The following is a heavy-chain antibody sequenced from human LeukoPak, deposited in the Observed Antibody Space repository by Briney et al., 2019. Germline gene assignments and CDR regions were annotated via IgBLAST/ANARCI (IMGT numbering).Heavy chain of an antibody. D-gene: IGHD3-10*01. Sequence: SETLSLTCTVSGGSISSGSYYWSWIRQPAGKGLEWIGRIYTSGSTNYNPSLKSRVTISVDTSKNQFSLNLTSVTAADTAVYYCARVGHYDGSGFDYWGQGTLVTVSS. CDR2: IYTSGST. CDR3: ARVGHYDGSGFDY. CDR1: GGSISSGSYY. J-gene: IGHJ4*02. V-gene: IGHV4-61*02.